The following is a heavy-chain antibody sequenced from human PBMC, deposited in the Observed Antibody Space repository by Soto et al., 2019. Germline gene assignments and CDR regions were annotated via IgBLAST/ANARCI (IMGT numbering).Heavy chain of an antibody. J-gene: IGHJ4*02. CDR3: ARHVGGYYGSGSSLFDY. CDR1: GGSISSSSYY. Sequence: QLQLQESGPGLVKPSETLSLTCTVSGGSISSSSYYWGWIRQPPGKGLEWIGSIYYSGSTYYNPSLKSRVTISVDTSKSQFSLKLSSVTAADTAVYYCARHVGGYYGSGSSLFDYWGQGTLVTVSS. V-gene: IGHV4-39*01. CDR2: IYYSGST. D-gene: IGHD3-10*01.